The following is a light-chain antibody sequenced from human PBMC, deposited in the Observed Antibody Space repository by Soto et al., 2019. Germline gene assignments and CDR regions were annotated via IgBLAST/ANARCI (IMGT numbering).Light chain of an antibody. V-gene: IGLV1-40*01. Sequence: QSVLTQPPSVSGAPGQRVTISCTGSSSNIGAGYDVHWYQQLPGTAPKLLIYGNSNRPAGVPDRFSGSKSGTSASPAITGLQAEDDADYYCQSYDSSLSGYVFGTGTKLTVL. J-gene: IGLJ1*01. CDR1: SSNIGAGYD. CDR3: QSYDSSLSGYV. CDR2: GNS.